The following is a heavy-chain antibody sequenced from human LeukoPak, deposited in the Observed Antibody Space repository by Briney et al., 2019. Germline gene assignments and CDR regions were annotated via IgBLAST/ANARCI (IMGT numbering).Heavy chain of an antibody. Sequence: ASVKVSCKASGYTFAGYYMHWARQAPGQGLEWMGWISAYNGNTNYAQKLQGRVTMTTDTSTSTAYMELRSLRSDDTAVYYCARAANWNPEYFDYWGQGTLVTVSS. D-gene: IGHD1-20*01. J-gene: IGHJ4*02. CDR1: GYTFAGYY. CDR2: ISAYNGNT. CDR3: ARAANWNPEYFDY. V-gene: IGHV1-18*04.